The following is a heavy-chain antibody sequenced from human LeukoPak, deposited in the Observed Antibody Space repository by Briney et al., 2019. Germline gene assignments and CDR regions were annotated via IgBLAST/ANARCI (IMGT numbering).Heavy chain of an antibody. V-gene: IGHV3-23*01. J-gene: IGHJ5*02. CDR2: ISNGNT. Sequence: PGGPLRLSCAASGFPFSNHAMSWVRQPPGKGLEWVSAISNGNTYYADSVRGRFTISRDDSKNMVYLQMNSLRVGDTARYYCVREAGYCASVCLKSNWFDPWGQGTLVTVSS. CDR3: VREAGYCASVCLKSNWFDP. CDR1: GFPFSNHA. D-gene: IGHD2-21*02.